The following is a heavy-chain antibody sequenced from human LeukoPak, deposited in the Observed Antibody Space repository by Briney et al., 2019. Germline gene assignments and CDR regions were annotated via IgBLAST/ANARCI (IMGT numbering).Heavy chain of an antibody. CDR3: ARGGWDPLVGYYYYYMDV. CDR1: GGTFSSYA. CDR2: IIPIFGTA. J-gene: IGHJ6*03. Sequence: SVKVSCKASGGTFSSYAISWVRQAPGQGLEWMGGIIPIFGTANYAQKFQGRVTITADESTSTAYMELSSLRSEDTAVYYCARGGWDPLVGYYYYYMDVWGKGTTVTISS. D-gene: IGHD1-26*01. V-gene: IGHV1-69*13.